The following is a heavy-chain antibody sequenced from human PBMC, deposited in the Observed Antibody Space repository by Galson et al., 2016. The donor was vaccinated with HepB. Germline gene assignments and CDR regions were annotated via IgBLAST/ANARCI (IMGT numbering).Heavy chain of an antibody. Sequence: SLRLSCAASGFTFSDYYMHWVRQGSGRGLMWVSRIGSDGNTTTYADSVKGRFTISRDNAKNPLYLQMNSLRAEDTAMYFCTRDLATVADTWFDPWGQGTLVTVSS. CDR2: IGSDGNTT. CDR1: GFTFSDYY. D-gene: IGHD6-19*01. V-gene: IGHV3-74*01. J-gene: IGHJ5*02. CDR3: TRDLATVADTWFDP.